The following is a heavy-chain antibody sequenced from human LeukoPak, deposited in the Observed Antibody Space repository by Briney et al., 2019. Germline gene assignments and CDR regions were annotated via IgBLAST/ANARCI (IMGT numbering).Heavy chain of an antibody. D-gene: IGHD2-15*01. CDR3: ARRGGSLVYFDY. Sequence: GESLQISCKGSGYRFTNSWIGWVRQMPGQGLWWMGIIYPGDSDTRYTPSFQGQVTISADTRTTTAYLQWSSLKASDTAMYYCARRGGSLVYFDYWGQGTLVTVSS. CDR1: GYRFTNSW. J-gene: IGHJ4*02. CDR2: IYPGDSDT. V-gene: IGHV5-51*01.